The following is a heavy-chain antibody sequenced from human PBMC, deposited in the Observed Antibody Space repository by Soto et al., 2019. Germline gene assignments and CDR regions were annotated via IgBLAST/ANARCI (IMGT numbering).Heavy chain of an antibody. J-gene: IGHJ3*02. CDR2: IYYSGST. CDR3: ARDGTWFGGVIVGRNAFDI. V-gene: IGHV4-31*02. Sequence: SETLCVAWIISGGSISIGGYYWSWIRQHPGTGREWIGYIYYSGSTYYNPSLKSRVTISVDTSKNQFSLKLSSVTAADTAVYYCARDGTWFGGVIVGRNAFDIWGQGTMVTVSS. CDR1: GGSISIGGYY. D-gene: IGHD3-16*02.